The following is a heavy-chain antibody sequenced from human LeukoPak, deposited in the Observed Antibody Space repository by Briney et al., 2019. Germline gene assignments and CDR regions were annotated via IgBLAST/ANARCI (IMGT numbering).Heavy chain of an antibody. CDR3: ARDREYYDSSGYRDY. Sequence: PGGSLRLSCAASGFTVSSNYMSWVRRAPGKGLEWVSVIYSGGSTYYADSVKGRFTISRDNSKNTLYLQMNSLRAEDTAVYYCARDREYYDSSGYRDYWGQGTLVTVSS. D-gene: IGHD3-22*01. V-gene: IGHV3-66*01. J-gene: IGHJ4*02. CDR1: GFTVSSNY. CDR2: IYSGGST.